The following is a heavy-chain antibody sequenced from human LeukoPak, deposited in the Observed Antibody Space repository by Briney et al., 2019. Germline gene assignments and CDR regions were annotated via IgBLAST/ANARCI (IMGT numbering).Heavy chain of an antibody. D-gene: IGHD2-2*01. CDR3: ARDSIVVVPAALYYMDV. J-gene: IGHJ6*03. V-gene: IGHV1-18*01. CDR1: GYTFTSYG. Sequence: ASVKVSCKASGYTFTSYGISWVRQAPGQGLEWMGWISAYNGNTNYAQKLQGRVTMTTDTSTSTAYMELRSLRSDDTAVYYCARDSIVVVPAALYYMDVWGKGPRSPSP. CDR2: ISAYNGNT.